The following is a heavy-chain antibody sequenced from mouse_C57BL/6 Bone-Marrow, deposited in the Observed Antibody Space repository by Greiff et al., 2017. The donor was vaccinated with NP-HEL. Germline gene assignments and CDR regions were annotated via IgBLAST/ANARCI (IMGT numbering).Heavy chain of an antibody. CDR3: ARITTVVAHWYFDV. J-gene: IGHJ1*03. D-gene: IGHD1-1*01. CDR1: GFSLTSYA. Sequence: QVTLKVSGPGLVAPSQSLSITCTVSGFSLTSYAISWVRQPPGKGLEWLGVIWTGGGTNYNSALKSRLSISKDNSKSQVFLKMNSLQTDDTARYYCARITTVVAHWYFDVWGTGTTVTVSS. CDR2: IWTGGGT. V-gene: IGHV2-9-1*01.